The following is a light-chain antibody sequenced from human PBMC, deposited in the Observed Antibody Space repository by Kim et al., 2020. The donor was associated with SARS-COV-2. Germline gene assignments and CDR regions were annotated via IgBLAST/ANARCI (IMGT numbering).Light chain of an antibody. J-gene: IGLJ2*01. Sequence: GRTVTHTCASRTAAVTSGHYPYWFQKKPGQAPRTLIYDTSNTHSWTPARFSGSLLGGKAALTLSGAQPEDEAVYYCLLSYSGAYVVFVGGTQLTVL. V-gene: IGLV7-46*01. CDR1: TAAVTSGHY. CDR3: LLSYSGAYVV. CDR2: DTS.